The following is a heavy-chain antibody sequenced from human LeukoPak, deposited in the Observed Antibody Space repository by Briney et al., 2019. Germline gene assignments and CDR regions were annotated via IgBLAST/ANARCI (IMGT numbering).Heavy chain of an antibody. D-gene: IGHD3-22*01. CDR3: ATDRERDPSVYYLV. CDR2: IIDDGSGT. Sequence: GGSLRLSCAASGFTFSDYAMSWVRQAPGQGLEWVSTIIDDGSGTYYADSMKGRFTISRDNSKNTLFLRINSLRAEDSAVYYCATDRERDPSVYYLVGGQGTLITVSS. CDR1: GFTFSDYA. V-gene: IGHV3-23*01. J-gene: IGHJ4*02.